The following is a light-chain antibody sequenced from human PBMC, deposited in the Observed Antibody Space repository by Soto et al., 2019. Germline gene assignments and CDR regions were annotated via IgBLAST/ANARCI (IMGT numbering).Light chain of an antibody. Sequence: LLTQSPGTLSLSPGESATLSWRASKSVRRSYLAWYHQKPGKAPRLLIFGASSRPTGIQDRLSGSGSGTEFTLTIRRLEPEDFAVYYCQLYGISPHFGQGTRLEIK. CDR3: QLYGISPH. CDR1: KSVRRSY. CDR2: GAS. J-gene: IGKJ5*01. V-gene: IGKV3-20*01.